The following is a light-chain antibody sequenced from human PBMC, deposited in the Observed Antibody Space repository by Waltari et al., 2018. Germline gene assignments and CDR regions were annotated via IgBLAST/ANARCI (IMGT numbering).Light chain of an antibody. V-gene: IGLV3-21*03. Sequence: SYVLTQPPSLSVVPGKTATTTCGGRDIGTKRVQWYQQKPAQAPVAVGYDDTGRPPGIPERFSGSNSAHTATLTISRVEAGDEAHYFCQVWDTRSDHWVFGGGTKLTVL. J-gene: IGLJ3*02. CDR3: QVWDTRSDHWV. CDR2: DDT. CDR1: DIGTKR.